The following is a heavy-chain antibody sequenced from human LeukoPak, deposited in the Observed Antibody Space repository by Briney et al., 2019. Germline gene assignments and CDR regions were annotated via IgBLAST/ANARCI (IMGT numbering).Heavy chain of an antibody. CDR1: GGSISSINW. D-gene: IGHD5-12*01. J-gene: IGHJ4*02. CDR3: ARIVDSGYGACDY. CDR2: IHHSGYT. V-gene: IGHV4-4*02. Sequence: PSETLSLTCAVSGGSISSINWWSWARQPPGKGLECVGEIHHSGYTNYNPSLKSRVTISMDKSKNQLSPKVNSMTAADTAAYYCARIVDSGYGACDYWGQGSLVTVSS.